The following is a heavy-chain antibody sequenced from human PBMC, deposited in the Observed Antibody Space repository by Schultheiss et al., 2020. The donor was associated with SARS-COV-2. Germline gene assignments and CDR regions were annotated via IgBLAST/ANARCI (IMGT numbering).Heavy chain of an antibody. CDR3: ARRGELRFFDY. V-gene: IGHV4-34*01. CDR1: GGSFSGYY. D-gene: IGHD1-26*01. Sequence: SETLSLTCAVYGGSFSGYYWSWIRQPPGKGLEWIGEINHSGSTNYNPSLKSRVTISVDTSKNQFSLKLSSVTAADTAVYYCARRGELRFFDYWGQGTLVTVSS. J-gene: IGHJ4*02. CDR2: INHSGST.